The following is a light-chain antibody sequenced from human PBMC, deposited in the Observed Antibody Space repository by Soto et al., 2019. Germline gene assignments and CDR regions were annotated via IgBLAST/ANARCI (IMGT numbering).Light chain of an antibody. V-gene: IGKV3-11*01. CDR2: DAS. Sequence: EIVLTQSPATLSLSPGERATLSCRASQSVSSYLAWYQQKPGQAPRLLIYDASNRATGIPARFSGSGSGTDFNLTISSLEPEYFAVYYCQQRSNWPPHTVGQGTKLEIK. CDR3: QQRSNWPPHT. CDR1: QSVSSY. J-gene: IGKJ2*01.